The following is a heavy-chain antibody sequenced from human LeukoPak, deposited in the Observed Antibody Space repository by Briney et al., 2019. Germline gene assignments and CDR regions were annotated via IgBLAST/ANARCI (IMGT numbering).Heavy chain of an antibody. Sequence: SGGSLRLSCAASGFTFSSYAMSWVRQAPGKGLEWVSAISGSGGSTYYADSVKGRFTISRGNSKNTLYLQMNSLRAEDTAVYYCAKGLDYQLPPSYFDYWGQGTLVTVSS. D-gene: IGHD2-2*01. J-gene: IGHJ4*02. CDR3: AKGLDYQLPPSYFDY. CDR1: GFTFSSYA. CDR2: ISGSGGST. V-gene: IGHV3-23*01.